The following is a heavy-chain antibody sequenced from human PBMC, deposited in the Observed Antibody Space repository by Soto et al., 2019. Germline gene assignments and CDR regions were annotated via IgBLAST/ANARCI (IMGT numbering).Heavy chain of an antibody. CDR3: ARDGGRYDFWSGFDY. V-gene: IGHV4-31*03. D-gene: IGHD3-3*01. J-gene: IGHJ4*02. Sequence: SETLSLTCTVSGGSISSGGYYWSWIRQHPGKGLEWIGYIYYSGSTYYNPSLKSRVTISVDTSKNQFSLKLSSVTAADTAVYYCARDGGRYDFWSGFDYWGQGTLVTVSS. CDR2: IYYSGST. CDR1: GGSISSGGYY.